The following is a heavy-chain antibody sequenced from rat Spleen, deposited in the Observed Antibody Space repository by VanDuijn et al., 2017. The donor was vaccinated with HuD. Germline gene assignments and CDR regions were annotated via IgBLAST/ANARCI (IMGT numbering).Heavy chain of an antibody. D-gene: IGHD1-4*01. CDR1: GFSLSNYG. CDR3: ARSVPGIPFAS. J-gene: IGHJ3*01. Sequence: QVQLKESGPGLVQPSQTLSLTCTVSGFSLSNYGVIWVRQPPGKGLDWMGVIWNGGSTAYNSLHKSRLSISRDTSKSQVFLKMNSLQTEDTAIYFCARSVPGIPFASWGQGTLVTVSS. V-gene: IGHV2-16*01. CDR2: IWNGGST.